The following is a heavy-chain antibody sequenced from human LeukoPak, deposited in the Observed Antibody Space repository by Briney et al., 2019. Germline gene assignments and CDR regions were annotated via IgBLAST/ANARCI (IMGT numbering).Heavy chain of an antibody. D-gene: IGHD6-6*01. CDR1: GGTFSSYA. J-gene: IGHJ4*02. CDR2: IIPIFGTA. Sequence: SVKVSCKASGGTFSSYAISWVRQAPGQGLEWMGGIIPIFGTANYAQKFQGRVTITTDESTSTAYMELSSLKSEDTAVYYCARSSIAARHSFDYWGQGTLVTVSS. V-gene: IGHV1-69*05. CDR3: ARSSIAARHSFDY.